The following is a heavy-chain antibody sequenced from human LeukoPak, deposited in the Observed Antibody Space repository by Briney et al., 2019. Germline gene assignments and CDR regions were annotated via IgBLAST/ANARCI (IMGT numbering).Heavy chain of an antibody. D-gene: IGHD2-2*01. Sequence: GESLKISCKGSGYSFSSYWIGWVRQMPGKGLEWMGIIYPDDSDTRYSPSFQGQVTISADKSISTAYLQWSSLKASDTAMYYCARLSCSSTSCYEPYYYYYMDVWGKGTTVTVSS. CDR2: IYPDDSDT. J-gene: IGHJ6*03. CDR1: GYSFSSYW. V-gene: IGHV5-51*01. CDR3: ARLSCSSTSCYEPYYYYYMDV.